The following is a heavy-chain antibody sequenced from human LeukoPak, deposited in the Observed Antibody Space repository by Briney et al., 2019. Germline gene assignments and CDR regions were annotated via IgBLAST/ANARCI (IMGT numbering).Heavy chain of an antibody. CDR3: ARGSEGGYTYGVDY. CDR1: GFTFSSYW. D-gene: IGHD5-18*01. J-gene: IGHJ4*02. V-gene: IGHV3-7*01. Sequence: GGSLRLSRAASGFTFSSYWMSWVRQAPGKGLEWVANIKQDGSDKYYVDSVKGRFTISRDNSKNSLYLQMNSLRAEDTAVYYCARGSEGGYTYGVDYWGQGTLVTVSS. CDR2: IKQDGSDK.